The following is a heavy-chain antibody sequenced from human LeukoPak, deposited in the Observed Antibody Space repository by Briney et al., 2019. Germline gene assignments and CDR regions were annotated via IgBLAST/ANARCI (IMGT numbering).Heavy chain of an antibody. CDR2: INLSGST. CDR3: ARGPGRSWYLEYYFDY. Sequence: SETLSLTCAVYGGSFSGYYWSWIRQPPGKGLEWIGEINLSGSTNYNPSLKSRVTISVDTSKNQFSLKLSSVTAADTAVYCCARGPGRSWYLEYYFDYWGQGTLVTVSS. V-gene: IGHV4-34*01. D-gene: IGHD6-13*01. CDR1: GGSFSGYY. J-gene: IGHJ4*02.